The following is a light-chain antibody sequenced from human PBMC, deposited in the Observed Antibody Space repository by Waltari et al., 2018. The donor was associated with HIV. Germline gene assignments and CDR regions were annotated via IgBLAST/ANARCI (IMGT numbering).Light chain of an antibody. CDR1: QTISTNF. CDR3: LLYGDSPRWT. Sequence: TVLTQSPGTLSLSPGERVTLSCRTSQTISTNFLGWYPSQSGQAPRLLFSCSSTRAHGIPDRFSATGSDAGSETDFTRTINRLEPEDFATYYCLLYGDSPRWTFGPGTKV. J-gene: IGKJ1*01. V-gene: IGKV3-20*01. CDR2: CSS.